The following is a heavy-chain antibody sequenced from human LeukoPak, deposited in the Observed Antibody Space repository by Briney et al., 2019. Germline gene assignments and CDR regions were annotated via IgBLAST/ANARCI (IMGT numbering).Heavy chain of an antibody. CDR3: ARDYSGSLDY. CDR2: SQNSGCT. CDR1: GASLSSAHG. V-gene: IGHV4-61*01. J-gene: IGHJ4*02. Sequence: SGTLSLTCTVSGASLSSAHGWSWIRQPPGKGLEWIGYSQNSGCTNCNPSLKSRVTISVDTSKNQFSLKLSSVTAADTAIYYCARDYSGSLDYWGQGILVTVPS. D-gene: IGHD3-10*01.